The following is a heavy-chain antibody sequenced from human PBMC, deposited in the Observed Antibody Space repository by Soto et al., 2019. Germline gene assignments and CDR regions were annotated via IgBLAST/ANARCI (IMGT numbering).Heavy chain of an antibody. CDR3: ARAPESSGFQDLNFDY. V-gene: IGHV3-33*01. J-gene: IGHJ4*02. Sequence: VGSLRLSCAASGFTFSSYGMHWVRQAPGKGLEWVAVIWYDGSNKYYADSVKGRFTISRDNSKNTLYLQMNSLRAEDTAVYYCARAPESSGFQDLNFDYWGQGTLVTVSS. CDR1: GFTFSSYG. CDR2: IWYDGSNK. D-gene: IGHD6-19*01.